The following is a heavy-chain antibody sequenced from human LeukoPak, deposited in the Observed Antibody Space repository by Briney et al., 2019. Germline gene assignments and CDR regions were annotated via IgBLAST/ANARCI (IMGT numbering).Heavy chain of an antibody. CDR3: AKDTAMAYYFDY. CDR2: ISGSGGST. Sequence: GGSLRLSCAASGFTFSSYAMHWVRQAPGKGLEWVSAISGSGGSTYYADSVKGRFTISRDNSKNTLYLQMNSLRAEDTAVYYCAKDTAMAYYFDYWGQGTLVTVSS. D-gene: IGHD5-18*01. CDR1: GFTFSSYA. V-gene: IGHV3-23*01. J-gene: IGHJ4*02.